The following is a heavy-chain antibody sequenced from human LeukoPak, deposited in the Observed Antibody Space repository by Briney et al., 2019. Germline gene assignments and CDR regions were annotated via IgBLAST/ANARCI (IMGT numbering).Heavy chain of an antibody. D-gene: IGHD2-8*02. CDR3: ARDSPYGTAGY. J-gene: IGHJ4*02. CDR2: ISSSSSYI. V-gene: IGHV3-21*01. Sequence: WGSLRLSCAASGFTFSNYNMNWVRQAPGKGLEWVSSISSSSSYIYYADSVKGRFTISRDDTKNSLYLQMNSLRAEDTAVYYCARDSPYGTAGYWGQGTLVTVSS. CDR1: GFTFSNYN.